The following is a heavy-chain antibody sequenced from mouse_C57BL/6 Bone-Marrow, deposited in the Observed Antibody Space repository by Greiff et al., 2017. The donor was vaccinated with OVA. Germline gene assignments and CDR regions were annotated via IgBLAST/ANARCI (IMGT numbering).Heavy chain of an antibody. CDR1: GYTFTNYW. V-gene: IGHV1-63*01. CDR2: IYPGGGYT. D-gene: IGHD2-2*01. J-gene: IGHJ2*01. Sequence: VQLQQSGAELVRPGTSVKMSCKASGYTFTNYWIGWAKQRPGHGLEWIGDIYPGGGYTNYNEKFKGKATLTADKSSSTAYMQFSSLTSEDSAIYYCARRWLRRGYCDYWGQGTTLTVSS. CDR3: ARRWLRRGYCDY.